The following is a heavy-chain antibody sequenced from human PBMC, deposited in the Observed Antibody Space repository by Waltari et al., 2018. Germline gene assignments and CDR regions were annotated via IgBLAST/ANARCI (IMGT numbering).Heavy chain of an antibody. J-gene: IGHJ6*03. CDR2: ISGSGGRT. CDR1: GFTFSSYA. D-gene: IGHD3-22*01. V-gene: IGHV3-23*04. Sequence: EVQLVESGGGLVQPGGSLRLSCAASGFTFSSYAMSWVRQAPGKGLEWVSAISGSGGRTCEAESVKGRFTISRDNAKNTLDLQMNSLRAEDTAVYYCATLFPHYYDSSGYYPRDYYYYMDVWGKGTTVTVSS. CDR3: ATLFPHYYDSSGYYPRDYYYYMDV.